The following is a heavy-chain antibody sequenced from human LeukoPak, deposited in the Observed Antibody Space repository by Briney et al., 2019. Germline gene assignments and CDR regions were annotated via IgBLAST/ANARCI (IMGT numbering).Heavy chain of an antibody. CDR2: ISAYSGNT. V-gene: IGHV1-18*01. D-gene: IGHD3-22*01. Sequence: ASVKVSCKASGYTFTSYDINWVRQATGQGLEWMGWISAYSGNTNYAQKLQGRVIMTTGTSTSTAYMELRSLRSDDTAVYYCARRLDYYDISGYHTLDYWGQGTLVTVSS. CDR1: GYTFTSYD. CDR3: ARRLDYYDISGYHTLDY. J-gene: IGHJ4*02.